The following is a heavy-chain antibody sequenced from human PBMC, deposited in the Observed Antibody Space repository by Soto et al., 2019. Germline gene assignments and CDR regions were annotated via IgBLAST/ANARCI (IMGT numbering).Heavy chain of an antibody. D-gene: IGHD2-21*01. CDR1: GGGNLRDYR. Sequence: QVQLVQSGAEVKEPGSSVKVSCKASGGGNLRDYRTTWVRRAPGQGLEWMGGIIPKLGSANYAQNFQGSFTVTADESTNTVHMQLRSLRSADPAVYYCPRGGDGYNAPAVYWGQGTPVTASP. CDR3: PRGGDGYNAPAVY. CDR2: IIPKLGSA. J-gene: IGHJ4*02. V-gene: IGHV1-69*01.